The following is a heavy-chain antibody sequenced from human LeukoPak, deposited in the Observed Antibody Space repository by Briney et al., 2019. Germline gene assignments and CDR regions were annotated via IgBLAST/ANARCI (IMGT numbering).Heavy chain of an antibody. CDR1: GGSISSSSYY. Sequence: SETLSLTCTVSGGSISSSSYYWGWIRQPPGKGLEWIGSIYYSGSTYYNPSLKSRVTISVDTSKNQFSLKLSSVTAADTAVYYCARGGMVTAMAPRGGWVDPWGQGTLVTVSS. J-gene: IGHJ5*02. CDR2: IYYSGST. CDR3: ARGGMVTAMAPRGGWVDP. V-gene: IGHV4-39*07. D-gene: IGHD5-18*01.